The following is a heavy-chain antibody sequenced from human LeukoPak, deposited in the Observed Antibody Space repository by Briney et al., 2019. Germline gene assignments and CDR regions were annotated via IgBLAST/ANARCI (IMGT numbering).Heavy chain of an antibody. V-gene: IGHV3-48*02. Sequence: TGGSLRLSCAAAGFTFSTYSMNCVRQTPGNGLKWHSHISTSSDTIYYADSVKRRFTISRDNAKDSLYLQMNSLRDEDTAVYYCARGWLSNTFDCWGQGTLVTVSS. CDR3: ARGWLSNTFDC. CDR1: GFTFSTYS. CDR2: ISTSSDTI. D-gene: IGHD6-19*01. J-gene: IGHJ4*02.